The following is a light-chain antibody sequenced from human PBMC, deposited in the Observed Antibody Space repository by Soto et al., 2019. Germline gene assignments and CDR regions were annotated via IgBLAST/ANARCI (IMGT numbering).Light chain of an antibody. CDR2: GAL. CDR3: QQRNIWPPVT. V-gene: IGKV3-11*01. CDR1: PSVTNY. J-gene: IGKJ5*01. Sequence: EIVLTQSPATLSLSPGERATLSCRASPSVTNYLAWYQQKPGRAPRLVIYGALNRATGIPARFSGSGSGTDFTLTISSLEPEDFAVYYCQQRNIWPPVTFGQGTRLEI.